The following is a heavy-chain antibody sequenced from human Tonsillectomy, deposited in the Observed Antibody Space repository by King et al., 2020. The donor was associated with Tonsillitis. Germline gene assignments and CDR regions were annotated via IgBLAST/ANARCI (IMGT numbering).Heavy chain of an antibody. V-gene: IGHV3-30*18. Sequence: VQLVESGGGVVQPGRSLRLSCAASGFTFSSYGMHWVRQAPGKGLEWVAVISYDGSNKYYADSVKGRFTISRDNSKNTLYLQMNSRRAEDTAVYYCAKYAPALYAVDYWGQGTLVTVSS. CDR2: ISYDGSNK. CDR1: GFTFSSYG. D-gene: IGHD2-2*02. CDR3: AKYAPALYAVDY. J-gene: IGHJ4*02.